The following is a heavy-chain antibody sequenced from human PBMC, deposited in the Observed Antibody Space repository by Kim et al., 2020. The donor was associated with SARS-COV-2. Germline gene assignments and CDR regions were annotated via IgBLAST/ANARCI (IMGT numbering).Heavy chain of an antibody. CDR1: GGSFSGHY. Sequence: SETLSLTCAVYGGSFSGHYWTWIRQSPGKGLELIGEINHSGSTNYNPSLKSRVTISVDTSKNQFSLKLSSVTAADTAVYYCARVRVGDYYFMDVWGQGT. CDR2: INHSGST. V-gene: IGHV4-34*01. CDR3: ARVRVGDYYFMDV. J-gene: IGHJ6*02. D-gene: IGHD3-3*01.